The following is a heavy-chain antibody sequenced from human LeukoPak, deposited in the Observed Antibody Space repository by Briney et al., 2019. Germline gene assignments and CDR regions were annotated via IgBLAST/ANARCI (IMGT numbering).Heavy chain of an antibody. Sequence: GRALPRSSAASGFAFSSYEMNWVRPATGQGRGWGSYMISSGRTIYYTDSVKGRLTIQRDNAKNSLYLQMNSLRAEDTAVYYCASGLGNFDCWGQGTLVTVA. V-gene: IGHV3-48*03. CDR1: GFAFSSYE. J-gene: IGHJ4*02. D-gene: IGHD5-12*01. CDR3: ASGLGNFDC. CDR2: MISSGRTI.